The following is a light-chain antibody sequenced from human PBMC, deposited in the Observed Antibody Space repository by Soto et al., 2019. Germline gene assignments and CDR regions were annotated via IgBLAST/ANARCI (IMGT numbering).Light chain of an antibody. J-gene: IGLJ2*01. CDR3: LLHHGDALA. Sequence: QAVVTQEPSLTVSPGGTVTLTCGSSTGAVTSGHYPYWFQQKPGQAPRTLIYDTSKRHSWTPARFSGFLLGGKAALTLSGAQPEDEADYYCLLHHGDALAFGGGTKLTVL. V-gene: IGLV7-46*01. CDR1: TGAVTSGHY. CDR2: DTS.